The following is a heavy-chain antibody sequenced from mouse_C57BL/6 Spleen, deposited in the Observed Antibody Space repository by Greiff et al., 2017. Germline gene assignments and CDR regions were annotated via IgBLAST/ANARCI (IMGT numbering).Heavy chain of an antibody. Sequence: EVQRVESGGGLVKPGGSLKLSCAASGFTFSSYAMSWVRQTPEKRLEWVATISDGGSYTYYPDNVKGRFTISRDNAKNNLYLQMSHLKSEDTAMYYCARGYDYDGYDYAMDYWGQGTSVTVSS. J-gene: IGHJ4*01. CDR3: ARGYDYDGYDYAMDY. CDR1: GFTFSSYA. V-gene: IGHV5-4*01. CDR2: ISDGGSYT. D-gene: IGHD2-4*01.